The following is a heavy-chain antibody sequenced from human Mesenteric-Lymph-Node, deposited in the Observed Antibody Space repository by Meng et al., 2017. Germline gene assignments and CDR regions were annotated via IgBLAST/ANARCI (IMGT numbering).Heavy chain of an antibody. V-gene: IGHV1-18*04. Sequence: VSCKASGYTFSRDGSSWVRQAPGQGLEWMGWISAYNGNTNYAQKLQGRVTMTTDTSTSTAYMELRSLRSDDTAVYYCARDHDPVWFGAPPATFDIWGQGTMVTVSS. CDR3: ARDHDPVWFGAPPATFDI. J-gene: IGHJ3*02. D-gene: IGHD3-10*01. CDR2: ISAYNGNT. CDR1: GYTFSRDG.